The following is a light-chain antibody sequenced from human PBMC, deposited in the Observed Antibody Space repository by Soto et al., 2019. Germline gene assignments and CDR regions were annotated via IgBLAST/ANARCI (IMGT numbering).Light chain of an antibody. CDR3: QKYNTYPT. J-gene: IGKJ4*01. CDR2: DAS. V-gene: IGKV1-5*01. Sequence: DIQLTQSPSTLSASVGDRVTITCRASQSVSSWLAWYQQKPGKAPKLLIYDASSLESGVPSRFSGSRSGTEFTLTISSLQPDDFATYYCQKYNTYPTFGGGTKVDIK. CDR1: QSVSSW.